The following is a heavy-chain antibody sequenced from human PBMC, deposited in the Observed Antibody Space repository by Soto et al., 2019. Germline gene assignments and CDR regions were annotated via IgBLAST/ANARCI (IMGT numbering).Heavy chain of an antibody. CDR3: ATMGGSGGSRHIDY. J-gene: IGHJ4*02. CDR1: GGSLSSSSYY. V-gene: IGHV4-39*01. Sequence: SETLSLTCTVSGGSLSSSSYYWGWIRQPPGKGLEWIGSIYYSGSTYHNPSLKSRVTISVDTSKNQFPLKLSSVTAADTAMYYCATMGGSGGSRHIDYWGQGTLVTVSS. D-gene: IGHD2-15*01. CDR2: IYYSGST.